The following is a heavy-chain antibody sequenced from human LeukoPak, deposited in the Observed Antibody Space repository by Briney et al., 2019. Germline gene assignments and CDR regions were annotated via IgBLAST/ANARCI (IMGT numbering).Heavy chain of an antibody. D-gene: IGHD6-13*01. J-gene: IGHJ6*03. CDR2: IYYSGST. CDR1: GVSISSYY. Sequence: PSETLSLTCTVSGVSISSYYWSWIRQPPGKGLEWIGYIYYSGSTNYNPSLKSRLTISVDTSKNQFSLKLSSVTAADTAVFYCARESGGPGIAAAGTGPPEYYYYYYMDVWGKGTTVTVSS. V-gene: IGHV4-59*12. CDR3: ARESGGPGIAAAGTGPPEYYYYYYMDV.